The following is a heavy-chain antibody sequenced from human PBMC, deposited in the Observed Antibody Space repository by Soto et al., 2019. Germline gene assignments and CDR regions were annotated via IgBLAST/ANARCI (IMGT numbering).Heavy chain of an antibody. D-gene: IGHD6-13*01. CDR2: IWYDGSNK. J-gene: IGHJ4*02. CDR1: GFTFSSYG. CDR3: ARDGAAAGTKDY. V-gene: IGHV3-33*01. Sequence: QVQLVESGGGVVQPGRSLRLSCAASGFTFSSYGMHWVRQAPGKGLEWVAVIWYDGSNKYYADSVKGRFTISRDNSKNTLYLQMNSLRAEDTAVYYCARDGAAAGTKDYWGQGTLVTVSS.